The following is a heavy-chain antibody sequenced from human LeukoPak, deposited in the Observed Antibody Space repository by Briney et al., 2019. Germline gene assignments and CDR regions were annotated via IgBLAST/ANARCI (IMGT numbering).Heavy chain of an antibody. V-gene: IGHV1-2*02. CDR1: GYTFTGYY. Sequence: ASVKVSCKASGYTFTGYYMHWVRQAPGQGLEWMGWINPNSGGTNYTQKFQGRVTMTRDTSISTAYMELSRLRSDDTAVYYCARRRGEESWLQFGYWGQGTLVTVSS. CDR2: INPNSGGT. CDR3: ARRRGEESWLQFGY. J-gene: IGHJ4*02. D-gene: IGHD5-24*01.